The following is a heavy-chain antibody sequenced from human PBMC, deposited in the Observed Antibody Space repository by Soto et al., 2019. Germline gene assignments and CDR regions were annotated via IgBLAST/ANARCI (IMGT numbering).Heavy chain of an antibody. Sequence: QVQLQESGPGLVKPSETLSLTCTVSGGSISTYYWTWIRQPPGKGLEWIGYVYYRGSTNYNPSLTSRVTIAVDMSRNQISLRLSAVTAADTAVYYCARVKVAGDYYDRGPLYYPLDYWGQGTLVTVCS. J-gene: IGHJ4*02. CDR3: ARVKVAGDYYDRGPLYYPLDY. CDR1: GGSISTYY. V-gene: IGHV4-59*01. D-gene: IGHD3-16*01. CDR2: VYYRGST.